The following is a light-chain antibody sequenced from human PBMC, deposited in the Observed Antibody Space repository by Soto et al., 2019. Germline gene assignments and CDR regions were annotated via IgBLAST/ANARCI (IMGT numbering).Light chain of an antibody. Sequence: DIQMTQSPSSVSASVGDGVTITCRASQGISTSLGWYQQKLGKAPKLLIYAASSLQSGVPSRFSGTGSGTDFTLTISSLQPEDFATYYCQQTNSFPLTFGGGTKVDIK. CDR3: QQTNSFPLT. J-gene: IGKJ4*01. CDR1: QGISTS. CDR2: AAS. V-gene: IGKV1D-12*01.